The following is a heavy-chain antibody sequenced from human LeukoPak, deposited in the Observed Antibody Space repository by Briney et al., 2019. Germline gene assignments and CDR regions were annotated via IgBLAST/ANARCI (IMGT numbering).Heavy chain of an antibody. CDR3: AKGAGPPWFDP. D-gene: IGHD6-19*01. Sequence: SETLSFTCTVSGASISSDTYFWSWIRQPAGKGLEWIGRISSTGRTDYNPSLTNRVTISVDTSKDQLSMKLSSVTAADTAVYYCAKGAGPPWFDPWGQGTLVTVSS. J-gene: IGHJ5*02. CDR1: GASISSDTYF. CDR2: ISSTGRT. V-gene: IGHV4-61*02.